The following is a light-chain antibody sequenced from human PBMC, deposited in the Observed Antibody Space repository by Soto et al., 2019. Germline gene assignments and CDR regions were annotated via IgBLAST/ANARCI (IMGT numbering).Light chain of an antibody. V-gene: IGLV2-14*01. J-gene: IGLJ1*01. CDR2: DVS. CDR3: SSYTSSSTRV. Sequence: QSALNQPASVSGPPGQSITISCTGTSSDVGGYNYVSWYQQHPGKAPKLMIYDVSNRPSGVSNRFSGSKSGNTASLTISGLQAEDEADYYCSSYTSSSTRVFGTGTKVTVL. CDR1: SSDVGGYNY.